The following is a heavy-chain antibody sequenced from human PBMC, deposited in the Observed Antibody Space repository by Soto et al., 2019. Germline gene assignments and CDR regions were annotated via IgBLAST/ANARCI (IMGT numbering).Heavy chain of an antibody. J-gene: IGHJ5*02. CDR2: INAGNGNT. V-gene: IGHV1-3*01. CDR1: GYTFTSYA. Sequence: ASVKVSCKASGYTFTSYAMHWVRQAPGQRLEWMGWINAGNGNTKYSQKFQGRVTITRDTSASTAYMELSSLRSEDTAVYYCARWAARANVWFDPWGRGTLVTVSS. CDR3: ARWAARANVWFDP. D-gene: IGHD6-6*01.